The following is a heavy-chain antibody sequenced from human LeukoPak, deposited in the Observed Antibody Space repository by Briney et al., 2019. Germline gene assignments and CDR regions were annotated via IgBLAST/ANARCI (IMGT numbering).Heavy chain of an antibody. V-gene: IGHV3-7*01. D-gene: IGHD3-22*01. Sequence: GGSLRLSCAVSGFTFSSYWMSWVRQAPGMGLEWVASIKQDGSEKYYVDSVKGRFTISRDNAKNSLYLQMNSLSDEDTAVYYCARSRLGYFYDSSGPAKFDYWGQGTLVTVSS. CDR3: ARSRLGYFYDSSGPAKFDY. CDR2: IKQDGSEK. CDR1: GFTFSSYW. J-gene: IGHJ4*02.